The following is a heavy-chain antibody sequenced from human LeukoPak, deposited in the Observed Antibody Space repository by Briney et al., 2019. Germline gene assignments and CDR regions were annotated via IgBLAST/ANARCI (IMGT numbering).Heavy chain of an antibody. CDR2: IWYDGSNK. V-gene: IGHV3-33*01. CDR1: GFTFSSYG. J-gene: IGHJ4*02. Sequence: TGGSLRLSCAASGFTFSSYGMHWVRQAPGKGLEWVAVIWYDGSNKYYADSVKGRFTISRDNSKNTLYLQMNSLRAEDTAVYYCARELNYYDSSGYLDYWGQGTLVTVSS. D-gene: IGHD3-22*01. CDR3: ARELNYYDSSGYLDY.